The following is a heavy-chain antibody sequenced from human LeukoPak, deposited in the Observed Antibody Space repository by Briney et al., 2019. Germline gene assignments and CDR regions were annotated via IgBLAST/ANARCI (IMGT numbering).Heavy chain of an antibody. Sequence: SETLSLTCTVSGGSISSSSYYWGWIRQPPGKGLEWIGSIYYSGSTYYNPSLKSRGTISVDTSKNQFSLKLSSVTAADTAVYYCAREGEAYCGGDCYSTLNWFDPWGQGTLVTVSS. V-gene: IGHV4-39*01. CDR1: GGSISSSSYY. CDR3: AREGEAYCGGDCYSTLNWFDP. CDR2: IYYSGST. J-gene: IGHJ5*02. D-gene: IGHD2-21*02.